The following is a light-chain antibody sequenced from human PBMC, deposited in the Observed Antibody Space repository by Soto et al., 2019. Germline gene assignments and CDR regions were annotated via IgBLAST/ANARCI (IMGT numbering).Light chain of an antibody. CDR3: QQYGGPQRT. CDR1: QNVIATY. Sequence: DIVLTQSPGTLSLSPGERATLSCRASQNVIATYLAWYQQKAGQAPRLLIYGASSRATGIPDRFSGSGSGADFTLTISRLEPEDFAVYYCQQYGGPQRTFGPGTRVDIK. CDR2: GAS. V-gene: IGKV3-20*01. J-gene: IGKJ3*01.